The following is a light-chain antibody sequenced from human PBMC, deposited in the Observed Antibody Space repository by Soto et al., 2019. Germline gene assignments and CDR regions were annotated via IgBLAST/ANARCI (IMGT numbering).Light chain of an antibody. J-gene: IGKJ4*01. CDR3: QQRSTPLT. CDR2: DAS. V-gene: IGKV3-11*01. CDR1: QSVSSY. Sequence: EIVLIQSPATLSLSPGERATLSCRASQSVSSYLAWYQQKPGQAPRLLIHDASNRATGIPARFSGSGSGTDFTLTISSLEPEDFAVYYCQQRSTPLTFGGGTKVEIK.